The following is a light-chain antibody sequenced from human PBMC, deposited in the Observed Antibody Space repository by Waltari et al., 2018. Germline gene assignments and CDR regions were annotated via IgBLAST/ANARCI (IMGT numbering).Light chain of an antibody. V-gene: IGLV1-47*01. CDR2: RNN. J-gene: IGLJ3*02. CDR1: SSNIGSNY. CDR3: AAWDDSLSGRV. Sequence: QSVLTQPPSASGTPGQRVTISCSGSSSNIGSNYVYWYQQLPGTAPKLLIYRNNQRPSGVPDRFSGSKSDTSASLAFSGLRSEDEADYYCAAWDDSLSGRVFGGGTKLTVL.